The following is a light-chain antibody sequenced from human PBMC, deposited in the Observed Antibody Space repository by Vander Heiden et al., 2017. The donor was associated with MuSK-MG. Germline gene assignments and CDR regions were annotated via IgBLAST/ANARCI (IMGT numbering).Light chain of an antibody. V-gene: IGKV1-5*03. CDR2: EAS. Sequence: DIQMTQSPSTLSASVGDRVTITCRASQSISSWLAWYQQKPGKAPKLLIYEASSLESGVPSRFSGSGSGTQFTLTISSLQPDDFAAYYCLNDNSYSRTFGQGTKVEIK. CDR3: LNDNSYSRT. J-gene: IGKJ1*01. CDR1: QSISSW.